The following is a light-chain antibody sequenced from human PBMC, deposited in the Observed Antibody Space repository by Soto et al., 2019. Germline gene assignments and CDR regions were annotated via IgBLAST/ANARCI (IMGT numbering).Light chain of an antibody. CDR1: QSVSSNY. Sequence: PGERATLSCRASQSVSSNYLAWYQQKPGQAPGLLIHGASSRATGIPDRFSGSGSGTDFTLTISRLEPEDFAVYYCHQYGTSPWTVGQGTKVEIK. CDR2: GAS. J-gene: IGKJ1*01. V-gene: IGKV3-20*01. CDR3: HQYGTSPWT.